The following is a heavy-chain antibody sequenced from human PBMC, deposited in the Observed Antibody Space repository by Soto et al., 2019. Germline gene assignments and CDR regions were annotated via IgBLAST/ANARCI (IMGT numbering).Heavy chain of an antibody. D-gene: IGHD3-3*01. CDR2: MNPNSGNT. CDR1: GYTFTSYD. J-gene: IGHJ6*02. Sequence: QVQLVQSGAEVKKPGASVKVSCKASGYTFTSYDINWVRQATGQGLEWMGWMNPNSGNTGYAQKFQGRVTMTRNTSISTAYRELSSLRSEDTAVYYCARGAAYYDFWSGYSNEYYYYGMDVWGQGTTVTVSS. CDR3: ARGAAYYDFWSGYSNEYYYYGMDV. V-gene: IGHV1-8*01.